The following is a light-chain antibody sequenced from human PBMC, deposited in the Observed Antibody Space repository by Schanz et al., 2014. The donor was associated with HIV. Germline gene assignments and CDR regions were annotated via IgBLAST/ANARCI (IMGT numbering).Light chain of an antibody. CDR3: AAWDDSLSGRV. V-gene: IGLV1-40*01. Sequence: QSVLTQPPSVSGAPGQRVTISCTGSSSNLGAGYDVHWYKQLPETAPKLLMFGNNNRPSGVPDRFSGSKSGTSASLAISGLRSEDEADYYCAAWDDSLSGRVFGGGTKLTVL. J-gene: IGLJ3*02. CDR1: SSNLGAGYD. CDR2: GNN.